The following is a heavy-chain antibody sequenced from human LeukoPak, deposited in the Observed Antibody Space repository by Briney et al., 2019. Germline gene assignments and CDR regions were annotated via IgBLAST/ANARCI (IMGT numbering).Heavy chain of an antibody. D-gene: IGHD1-26*01. CDR1: GFTFSSYA. CDR3: AKAASGSYLDS. V-gene: IGHV3-23*01. J-gene: IGHJ4*02. CDR2: ISGSGGST. Sequence: PGGSLRLSCAASGFTFSSYAMSWVRQAPGKGLEWVSAISGSGGSTYYADSVKGRFTISRDNSKNTLFLLMNSLRADDTAIYYCAKAASGSYLDSWGQGTLVTVSS.